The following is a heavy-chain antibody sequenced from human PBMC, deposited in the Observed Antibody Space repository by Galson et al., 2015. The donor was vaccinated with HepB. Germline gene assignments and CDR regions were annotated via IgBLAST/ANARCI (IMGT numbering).Heavy chain of an antibody. D-gene: IGHD2-15*01. CDR1: EFTFSIYA. V-gene: IGHV3-23*01. CDR3: AKGRYCSGGRCEGDAFGI. CDR2: ITGNGGST. Sequence: SLRLSCAASEFTFSIYAMTWVRQAPGKGLEWVSGITGNGGSTFYADSVKGRFTISRDNSKNTLYLQMNSLRAEDTAVYYCAKGRYCSGGRCEGDAFGIWGQGAMVTVSS. J-gene: IGHJ3*02.